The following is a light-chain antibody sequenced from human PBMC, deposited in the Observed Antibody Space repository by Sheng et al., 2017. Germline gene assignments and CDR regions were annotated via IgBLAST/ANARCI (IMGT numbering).Light chain of an antibody. Sequence: DIQMTQSPSSLSASVGDKVNVTCRAGQTIDTYLNWYQQKPGKAPKLLLFAASRLESGVPSRFSGSGSGTEYTLTISSLQPEDFATYYCQQYYRTPPWTFGQGTKVEIK. CDR1: QTIDTY. V-gene: IGKV1-NL1*01. J-gene: IGKJ1*01. CDR3: QQYYRTPPWT. CDR2: AAS.